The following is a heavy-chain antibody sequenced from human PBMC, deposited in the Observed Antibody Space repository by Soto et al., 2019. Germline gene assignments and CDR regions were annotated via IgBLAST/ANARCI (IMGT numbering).Heavy chain of an antibody. CDR3: ARGRAQYYHILTGYSRDAFDI. CDR2: INHSGST. J-gene: IGHJ3*02. CDR1: GGSFSGYY. D-gene: IGHD3-9*01. V-gene: IGHV4-34*01. Sequence: QVQLQQWGAGLLKPSETLSLTCAVYGGSFSGYYWSWIRQPPGKGLEWIGEINHSGSTNYNPSLKSRVTISVDTSKNQFSLKLSSVTAADTAVYYCARGRAQYYHILTGYSRDAFDIWGQGTMVTVSS.